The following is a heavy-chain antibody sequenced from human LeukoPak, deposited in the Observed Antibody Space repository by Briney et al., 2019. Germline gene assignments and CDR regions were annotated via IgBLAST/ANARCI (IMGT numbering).Heavy chain of an antibody. Sequence: GRSLRLSCAASGFTFSSYGMHWVRQAPGKGLEWVAVISYDGSNKYYADSVKGRFTISRDNSKNTLYLQMNSLRAEDTAVYYCAKVGGYCSGGSCYSSRAAFDIWGQGTMVTVSS. CDR1: GFTFSSYG. D-gene: IGHD2-15*01. CDR3: AKVGGYCSGGSCYSSRAAFDI. V-gene: IGHV3-30*18. CDR2: ISYDGSNK. J-gene: IGHJ3*02.